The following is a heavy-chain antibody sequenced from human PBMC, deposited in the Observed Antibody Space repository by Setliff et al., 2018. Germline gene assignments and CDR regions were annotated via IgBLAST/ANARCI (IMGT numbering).Heavy chain of an antibody. CDR1: GGSFSGYY. D-gene: IGHD4-17*01. CDR2: IIHSGST. CDR3: AREVYGDYPTYYFDY. J-gene: IGHJ4*02. Sequence: SETLSLTCAVYGGSFSGYYWSWIRQPPGKRLEWIGEIIHSGSTNYNPSLKSRVTISMDTSKNQFSLKVSSVTAADTAVYYCAREVYGDYPTYYFDYWGQGTLVTVSS. V-gene: IGHV4-34*12.